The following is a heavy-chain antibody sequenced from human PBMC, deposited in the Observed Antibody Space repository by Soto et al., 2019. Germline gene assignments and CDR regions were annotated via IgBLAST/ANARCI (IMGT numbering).Heavy chain of an antibody. Sequence: QITLKESGPTLVKPTQTLTLTCTFSGFSLSTSGVGVGWIRQPPGKALEWLALIYWDDDKRYSPSLKSRLTITKDTSKNQVVLTMTNMDPVDTATSYCAHPVVATTPEDYFDYWGQGTLVTVSS. D-gene: IGHD2-15*01. CDR1: GFSLSTSGVG. CDR3: AHPVVATTPEDYFDY. CDR2: IYWDDDK. J-gene: IGHJ4*02. V-gene: IGHV2-5*02.